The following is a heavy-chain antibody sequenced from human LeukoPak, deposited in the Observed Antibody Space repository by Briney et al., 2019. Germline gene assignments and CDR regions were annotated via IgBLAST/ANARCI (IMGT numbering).Heavy chain of an antibody. V-gene: IGHV1-2*02. CDR2: INPNSGGT. CDR3: ARDRQYCSGGSCYLNFDY. D-gene: IGHD2-15*01. Sequence: ASVKVSCKASGYTFTGYYMHWVRQAPGQGLEWMGWINPNSGGTNYAQKFQGRVTMTRDTSISTAYMELSRLRSDDTAVYYCARDRQYCSGGSCYLNFDYWGQGTLVTVSS. J-gene: IGHJ4*02. CDR1: GYTFTGYY.